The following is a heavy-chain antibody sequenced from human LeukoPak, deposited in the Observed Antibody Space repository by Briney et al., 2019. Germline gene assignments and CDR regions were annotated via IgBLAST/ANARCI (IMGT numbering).Heavy chain of an antibody. CDR2: ISYDGSNK. V-gene: IGHV3-30*18. D-gene: IGHD3-22*01. CDR3: AKAQRDYDSSGYYLIDY. J-gene: IGHJ4*02. CDR1: GFTFSSYG. Sequence: GGSLRLSCAASGFTFSSYGMHWVRQAPGKGLEWVAVISYDGSNKYYADSVKGRFTISRDNSKNTLYLQMNSLRAEDTAVYYCAKAQRDYDSSGYYLIDYWGQGTLVTVSS.